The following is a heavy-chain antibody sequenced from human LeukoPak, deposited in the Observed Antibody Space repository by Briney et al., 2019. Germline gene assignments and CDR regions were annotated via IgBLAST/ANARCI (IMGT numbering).Heavy chain of an antibody. J-gene: IGHJ4*02. V-gene: IGHV3-23*01. Sequence: GGSLRLSCTASGFTFSSHGMSWVRQAPGKGLGWVSALGASGESRYYADSVKGRFTISRDNSQNTVYLQMNSLRAEDTAVYFCARGHHSGSGRWAFYFDYWGQGALVSVSS. D-gene: IGHD3-10*01. CDR1: GFTFSSHG. CDR3: ARGHHSGSGRWAFYFDY. CDR2: LGASGESR.